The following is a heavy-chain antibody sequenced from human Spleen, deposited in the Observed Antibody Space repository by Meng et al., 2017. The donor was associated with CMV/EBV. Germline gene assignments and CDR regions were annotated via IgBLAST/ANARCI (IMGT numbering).Heavy chain of an antibody. CDR3: ALTMDNWFDP. CDR1: GGSMGRGTYH. Sequence: GSLRLSCTVSGGSMGRGTYHWAWIRQPPGKGLEWIGSIYYSGTTYYNPSLKSRVTISGDTSKNQFYLSLHSLTAADTAVYYWALTMDNWFDPWGQGTPVTVSS. J-gene: IGHJ5*02. D-gene: IGHD3-10*01. V-gene: IGHV4-39*07. CDR2: IYYSGTT.